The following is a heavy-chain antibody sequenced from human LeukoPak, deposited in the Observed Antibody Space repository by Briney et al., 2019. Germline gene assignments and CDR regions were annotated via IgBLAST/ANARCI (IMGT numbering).Heavy chain of an antibody. CDR2: IYHSGST. Sequence: SETLSLTCAVSGYSISSGYYWGWIRQPPGKGLEWIGSIYHSGSTYYNPSLKSRVTISVDTSKNQFSLKLCSVTAADTAVYYCAAEYYDILTGYYRVRAFDIWGQGTMVTVSS. V-gene: IGHV4-38-2*01. J-gene: IGHJ3*02. CDR3: AAEYYDILTGYYRVRAFDI. CDR1: GYSISSGYY. D-gene: IGHD3-9*01.